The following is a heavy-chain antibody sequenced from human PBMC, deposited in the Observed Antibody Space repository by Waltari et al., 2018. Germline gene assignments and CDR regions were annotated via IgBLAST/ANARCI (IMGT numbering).Heavy chain of an antibody. D-gene: IGHD3-10*01. CDR2: IYSVGST. V-gene: IGHV3-66*01. Sequence: EVQLVESGGGLVQPGGSLRLSCAASKITVRNNYMSWVRQAPGKGLQLVATIYSVGSTSYADSLKGRFAISRDNSKNTLYLQMNSLRAEDTAVYYCASRIMVGFDYWGQGTLVTVSS. CDR3: ASRIMVGFDY. J-gene: IGHJ4*02. CDR1: KITVRNNY.